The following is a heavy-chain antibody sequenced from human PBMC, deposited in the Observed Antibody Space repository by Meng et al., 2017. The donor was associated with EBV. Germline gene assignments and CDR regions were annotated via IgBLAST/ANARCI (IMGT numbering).Heavy chain of an antibody. D-gene: IGHD2-21*01. CDR3: ARVNSDCGGVMCYKGWFDP. CDR2: IHYSGST. Sequence: QVQLQRSGPVLVQPSETLSLTCTVSGDSISDYYWSWIRQPPGKGLEWIGYIHYSGSTYYNPSLKSRITISVDMSRNQFSLRLTSVTSADLAVYYCARVNSDCGGVMCYKGWFDPWGQGTLVTVSS. V-gene: IGHV4-59*08. J-gene: IGHJ5*02. CDR1: GDSISDYY.